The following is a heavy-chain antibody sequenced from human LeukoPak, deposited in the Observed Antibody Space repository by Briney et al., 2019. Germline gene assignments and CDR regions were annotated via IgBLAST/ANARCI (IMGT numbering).Heavy chain of an antibody. V-gene: IGHV3-23*01. CDR2: ISGSGGFT. CDR1: GFTFSRHA. D-gene: IGHD3-22*01. Sequence: GGSLRLSCAASGFTFSRHAMSWVRQAPGKGLEWVSGISGSGGFTYYADSVKGRFAISRDNSKNTLYLQMNSLRAEDTAVYYCATAYYYDSRGYDPLDYWGQGTLVTVSS. CDR3: ATAYYYDSRGYDPLDY. J-gene: IGHJ4*02.